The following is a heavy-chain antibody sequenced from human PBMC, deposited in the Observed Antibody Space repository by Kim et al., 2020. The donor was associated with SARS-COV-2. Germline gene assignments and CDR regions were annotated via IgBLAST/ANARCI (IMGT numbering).Heavy chain of an antibody. CDR1: VLTFSDYY. Sequence: GGSLRLSCAASVLTFSDYYMSWIRQAPGKGLEWVSYISSSGSTIYYADSVKGRFTISRDNAKNSLYLQMNSLRAEDTAVYYCARDGPRGSYWGYFDLWGRGTLLTVSS. D-gene: IGHD1-26*01. J-gene: IGHJ2*01. V-gene: IGHV3-11*01. CDR3: ARDGPRGSYWGYFDL. CDR2: ISSSGSTI.